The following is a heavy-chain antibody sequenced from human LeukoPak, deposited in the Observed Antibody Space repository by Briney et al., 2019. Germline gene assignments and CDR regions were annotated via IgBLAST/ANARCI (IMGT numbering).Heavy chain of an antibody. Sequence: GGSLRLSCAASGFTFSSYSMNWVRQAPGKGLEWVSYISSSSSTICYADSVKGRFTISRDNAKNSLYLQMNSLRAEDTAVYYCARDGYNDYGGRYFDYWGQGTLVTVSS. D-gene: IGHD4-23*01. J-gene: IGHJ4*02. CDR3: ARDGYNDYGGRYFDY. V-gene: IGHV3-48*01. CDR2: ISSSSSTI. CDR1: GFTFSSYS.